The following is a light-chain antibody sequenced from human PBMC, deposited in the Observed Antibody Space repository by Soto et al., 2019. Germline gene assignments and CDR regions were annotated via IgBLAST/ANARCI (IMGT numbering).Light chain of an antibody. CDR2: EVS. J-gene: IGLJ1*01. V-gene: IGLV2-14*01. CDR3: SSLTTTSTQV. Sequence: QSVLTQPASVSGSPGQSITISCTGSTSDIGAYKYVSWYQQHPGKAPKLIIFEVSNRPSGVSNRFSGSKSGNTASLTISGLQPEDEAYYYCSSLTTTSTQVFGTGTKLTVL. CDR1: TSDIGAYKY.